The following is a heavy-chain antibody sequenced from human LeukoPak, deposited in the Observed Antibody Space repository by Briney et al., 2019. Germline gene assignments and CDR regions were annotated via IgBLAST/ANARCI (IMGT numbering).Heavy chain of an antibody. J-gene: IGHJ5*02. CDR2: IYYSGST. Sequence: SETLSLTCTVSGGSISSYYWSWIRQPPGKGLEWIGYIYYSGSTNYNPSLKSRVTISVDTSKNQFSLKLSSVTAADTAVYYCARDGVVGWFDPWGQGTLVTVSS. CDR3: ARDGVVGWFDP. V-gene: IGHV4-59*01. D-gene: IGHD3-16*01. CDR1: GGSISSYY.